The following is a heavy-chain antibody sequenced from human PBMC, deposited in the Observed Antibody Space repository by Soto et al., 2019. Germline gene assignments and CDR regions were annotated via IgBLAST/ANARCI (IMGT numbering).Heavy chain of an antibody. D-gene: IGHD3-10*01. CDR1: GGSIDGRN. Sequence: QVQLQESGPGLVKPSETLSLTCPVSGGSIDGRNCAWIRQPPGKGLEWLGYVYYDGGSSSNPSVKSRLTLSMDTSKSQFSLQLRSVTAADTAVYYCVRQGIGNLHGLVDVWGRGTTVTVSS. CDR2: VYYDGGS. CDR3: VRQGIGNLHGLVDV. V-gene: IGHV4-59*08. J-gene: IGHJ6*02.